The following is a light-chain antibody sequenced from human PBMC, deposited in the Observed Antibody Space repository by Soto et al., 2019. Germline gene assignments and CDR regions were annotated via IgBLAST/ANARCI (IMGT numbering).Light chain of an antibody. CDR1: QSVSTSY. CDR3: QHYGGSRT. CDR2: GAS. J-gene: IGKJ1*01. Sequence: EIVLTQSPGTLSLSPGERATLSCRASQSVSTSYLAWYQHKPGQAPRLLICGASRRATGVPDRFSGSGSGRDYTLTISRLEPEDFAVYYCQHYGGSRTFGQGTKVDIK. V-gene: IGKV3-20*01.